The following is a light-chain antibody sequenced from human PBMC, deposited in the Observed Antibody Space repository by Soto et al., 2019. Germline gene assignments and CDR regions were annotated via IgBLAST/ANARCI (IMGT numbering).Light chain of an antibody. Sequence: SYELTQPPSVSVSPGQTASVSCSGDSLGEKYVCWYQQKPGQSPVLVLYQDAKRPSGIPERFSGSNSGNTATLTISGTQAMDEADYYCQAWDSSTSVVFGGGTKLTVL. CDR3: QAWDSSTSVV. CDR1: SLGEKY. J-gene: IGLJ2*01. V-gene: IGLV3-1*01. CDR2: QDA.